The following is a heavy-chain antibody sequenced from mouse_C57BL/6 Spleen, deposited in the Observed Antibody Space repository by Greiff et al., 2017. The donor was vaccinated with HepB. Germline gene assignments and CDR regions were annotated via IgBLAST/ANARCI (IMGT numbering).Heavy chain of an antibody. CDR3: ARDTTVVANAMDY. Sequence: VQLQQPGAELVKPGASVKLSCKASGYTFTSYWMHWVQQRPGRGLEWIGRIDPNSGGTKYNEKFKSKATLTVDKPSSTAYMQRSSLTSEDSAVYYCARDTTVVANAMDYWGQGTAVTVSS. V-gene: IGHV1-72*01. D-gene: IGHD1-1*01. J-gene: IGHJ4*01. CDR1: GYTFTSYW. CDR2: IDPNSGGT.